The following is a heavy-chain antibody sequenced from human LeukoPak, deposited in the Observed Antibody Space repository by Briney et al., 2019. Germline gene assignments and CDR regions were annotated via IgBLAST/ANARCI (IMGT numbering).Heavy chain of an antibody. V-gene: IGHV4-4*02. J-gene: IGHJ4*02. Sequence: SETLSLTCAVSGVSITDDWRSWVRQPPGKGLEWIGEIFHTGPTNYNPSLKSRVTISMDKSEKQVSLRLNSVTAADTAIYYCVRGGTFYLPYWGQGILVTVSS. CDR1: GVSITDDW. D-gene: IGHD1-26*01. CDR2: IFHTGPT. CDR3: VRGGTFYLPY.